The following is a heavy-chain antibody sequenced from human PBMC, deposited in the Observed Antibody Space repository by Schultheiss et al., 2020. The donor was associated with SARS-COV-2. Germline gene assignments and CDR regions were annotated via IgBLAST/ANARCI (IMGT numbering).Heavy chain of an antibody. CDR1: GGSVSSGGYY. D-gene: IGHD3-22*01. CDR3: ARDGVYSSGYYFDY. V-gene: IGHV4-61*08. Sequence: SETLSLTCTVSGGSVSSGGYYWSWIRQHPGKGLEWIGYIYYSGSTNYNPSLKSRVTISVDKSKNQFSLKLSSVTAADTAVYYCARDGVYSSGYYFDYWGQGTLVTVSS. J-gene: IGHJ4*02. CDR2: IYYSGST.